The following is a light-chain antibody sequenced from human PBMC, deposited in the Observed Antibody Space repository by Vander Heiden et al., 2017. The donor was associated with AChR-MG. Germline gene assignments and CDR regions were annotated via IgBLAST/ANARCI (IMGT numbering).Light chain of an antibody. CDR1: RSLLDTAGKTY. V-gene: IGKV2-29*03. CDR3: MQAADLPRT. Sequence: IVMTQTPLPLSVTPGQPASISCTSSRSLLDTAGKTYLSWYLQRPGQPPHLLIYELSSRFSGVPDRFSGSGSGTDFTLRISRVEADDVGVYYCMQAADLPRTFGQGTKVEIK. J-gene: IGKJ1*01. CDR2: ELS.